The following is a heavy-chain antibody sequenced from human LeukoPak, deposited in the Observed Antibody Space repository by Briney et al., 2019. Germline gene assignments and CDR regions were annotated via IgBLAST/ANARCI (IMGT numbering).Heavy chain of an antibody. D-gene: IGHD6-25*01. V-gene: IGHV4-39*01. CDR1: GGSISSGGYY. Sequence: SETLSLTCTVSGGSISSGGYYWSWIRQHPGKGLEWIGEINHSGSTNYNPSLKSRVTISVDTSKNQFSLKLSSVTAADTAVYYCARFPSSGISDWFDPWGQGTLVTVSS. J-gene: IGHJ5*02. CDR3: ARFPSSGISDWFDP. CDR2: INHSGST.